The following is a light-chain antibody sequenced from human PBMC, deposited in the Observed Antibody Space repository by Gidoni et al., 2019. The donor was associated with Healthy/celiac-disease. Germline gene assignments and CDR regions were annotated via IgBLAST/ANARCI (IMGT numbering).Light chain of an antibody. CDR1: QSLLHSNGYNY. V-gene: IGKV2-28*01. CDR3: MQALQTPRT. CDR2: LGS. Sequence: DIVMTHSPLSLPVTPGEPASISCRSSQSLLHSNGYNYLDWYLQKPGQSPQLLIYLGSTRASGVPDRFSGSGLGTDFTLKISRVEAEDVGVYYCMQALQTPRTFGQXTKVEIK. J-gene: IGKJ1*01.